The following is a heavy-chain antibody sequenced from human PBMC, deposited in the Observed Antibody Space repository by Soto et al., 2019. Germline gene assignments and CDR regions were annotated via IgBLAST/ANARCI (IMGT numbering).Heavy chain of an antibody. D-gene: IGHD6-19*01. CDR3: AREGAVSGKDY. CDR2: IIPILDIA. V-gene: IGHV1-69*08. CDR1: GDTFSSYT. Sequence: QVQLVQSGAEVKKPGSSVKVSCKASGDTFSSYTISWVRQAPGQGLEWMGRIIPILDIANYAQKLQGRVTIIADKSTSTAYMVLSSLRSEDTAVYYCAREGAVSGKDYWGQGTLVTVSS. J-gene: IGHJ4*02.